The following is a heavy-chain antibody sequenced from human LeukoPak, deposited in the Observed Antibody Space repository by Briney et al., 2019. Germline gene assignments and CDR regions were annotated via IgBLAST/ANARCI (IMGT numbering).Heavy chain of an antibody. J-gene: IGHJ4*02. CDR1: GYTFTSYG. V-gene: IGHV1-18*01. D-gene: IGHD2-15*01. Sequence: ASVKVSCKASGYTFTSYGISWVRQAPGQGLEWMGWISAYNGNTNYVQKLQGRVTMTTDTSTSTAYMELRSLRSDDTAVYYCARDPRYCSGGSCYSERSFFDYWGQGTLVTVSS. CDR2: ISAYNGNT. CDR3: ARDPRYCSGGSCYSERSFFDY.